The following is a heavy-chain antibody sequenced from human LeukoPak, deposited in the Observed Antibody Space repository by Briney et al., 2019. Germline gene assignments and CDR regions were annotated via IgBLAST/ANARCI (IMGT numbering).Heavy chain of an antibody. J-gene: IGHJ6*02. CDR2: IYYSGST. V-gene: IGHV4-61*01. D-gene: IGHD5-12*01. CDR3: ARDVVVATKEDCYYYGMDV. CDR1: GGSVSSGSYY. Sequence: PSETLSLTCTVSGGSVSSGSYYWSWLRQPPGTGLGWIGYIYYSGSTNYNPSLKSRVTISVDTSKNQFSLKLSSVTAADTAVYYCARDVVVATKEDCYYYGMDVWGQGTTVTVSS.